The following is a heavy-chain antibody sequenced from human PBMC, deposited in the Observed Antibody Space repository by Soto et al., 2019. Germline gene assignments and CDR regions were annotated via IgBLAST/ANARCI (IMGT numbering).Heavy chain of an antibody. CDR3: ACRYYYYGMDV. V-gene: IGHV1-8*01. CDR1: GYSFTSYE. Sequence: QVQLVQSGAEVKKPGASVKVSCEASGYSFTSYEINWVRQATGQGLEWMGWMNPNSGNTGYAQKFQGRVTMTRNTSISTAYMELSSLRSEDTAVYYCACRYYYYGMDVWGQGTTVTVSS. J-gene: IGHJ6*02. CDR2: MNPNSGNT.